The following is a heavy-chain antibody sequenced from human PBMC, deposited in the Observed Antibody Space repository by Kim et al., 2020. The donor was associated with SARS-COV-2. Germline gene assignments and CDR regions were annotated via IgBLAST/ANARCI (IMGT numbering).Heavy chain of an antibody. CDR2: INHSGST. D-gene: IGHD1-26*01. V-gene: IGHV4-34*01. CDR3: ARGKPPGATLDY. CDR1: GGSFSGYY. J-gene: IGHJ4*02. Sequence: SETLSLTCAVYGGSFSGYYWSWIRQPPGKGLEWIGEINHSGSTNYNPSLKSRVTISVDTSKNQFSLKLSSVTAADTAVYYCARGKPPGATLDYWGQGTLVTVSS.